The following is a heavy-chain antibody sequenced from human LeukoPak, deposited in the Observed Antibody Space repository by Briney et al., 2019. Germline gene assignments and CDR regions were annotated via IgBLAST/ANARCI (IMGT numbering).Heavy chain of an antibody. CDR1: GYSISGGYY. J-gene: IGHJ6*03. V-gene: IGHV4-38-2*02. CDR2: IYHSGST. CDR3: ARGSGSYMDYMDV. Sequence: SETLSLTCTVSGYSISGGYYWGWIRQPPGKGLEWIGSIYHSGSTYYNPSLKSRVTISVDTSTDQFSLKLSSVTAADTAVYYCARGSGSYMDYMDVWGKGTTVTVSS. D-gene: IGHD1-26*01.